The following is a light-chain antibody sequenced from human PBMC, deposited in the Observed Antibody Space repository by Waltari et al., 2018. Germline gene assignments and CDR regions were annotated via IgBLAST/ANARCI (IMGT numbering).Light chain of an antibody. CDR1: QSLSSW. CDR3: QQYYSTPYT. V-gene: IGKV1-5*01. CDR2: DAS. J-gene: IGKJ2*01. Sequence: DIQMTQSPSTLSASIGDRVTITCRASQSLSSWLAWYQQSPGKAPKLLVYDASTLQSGVPSRFSGSGSGTEFTLTISSLQAEDVAVYYCQQYYSTPYTFGQGTKLEIK.